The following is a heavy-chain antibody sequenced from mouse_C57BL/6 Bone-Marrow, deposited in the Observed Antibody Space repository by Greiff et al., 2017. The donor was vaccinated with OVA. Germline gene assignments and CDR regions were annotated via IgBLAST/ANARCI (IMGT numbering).Heavy chain of an antibody. V-gene: IGHV5-17*01. CDR3: ASDDGSSYGDYYAMDY. CDR1: GFTFSDYG. D-gene: IGHD1-1*01. J-gene: IGHJ4*01. Sequence: EVKLVESGGGLVKPGGSLKLSCAASGFTFSDYGMHWVRQAPEKGLEWVAYISSGSSTIYYADTVKGRFTISRDNAKNTLFLQMTSLRSEDTAMYYGASDDGSSYGDYYAMDYWGQGTSVTVSS. CDR2: ISSGSSTI.